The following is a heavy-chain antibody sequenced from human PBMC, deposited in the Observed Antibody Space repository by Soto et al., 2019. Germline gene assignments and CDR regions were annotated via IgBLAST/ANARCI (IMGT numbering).Heavy chain of an antibody. J-gene: IGHJ6*02. D-gene: IGHD6-13*01. CDR3: AKVTKRAAAGRYEYYKYGMDV. CDR1: GFAFSTYA. Sequence: GSLRLSCTAAGFAFSTYAMTWVRQAPGKGLEWVSVISGSGGSSYYAASVKGRFTISRDNSKNTLFLQMNGLRAEDTAVYYCAKVTKRAAAGRYEYYKYGMDVWGQGTTVTVSS. CDR2: ISGSGGSS. V-gene: IGHV3-23*01.